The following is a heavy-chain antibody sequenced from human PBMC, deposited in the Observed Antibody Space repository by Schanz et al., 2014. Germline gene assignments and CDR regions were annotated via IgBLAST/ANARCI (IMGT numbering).Heavy chain of an antibody. J-gene: IGHJ4*02. CDR3: AKDAAYYDSVIFPDH. CDR1: RIIFGTYS. Sequence: DVQLLESGGGLVKPGGSLRLSCTASRIIFGTYSMNWIRQTPKGLEWVSNISPTGSSTYYADSVKGRFTISRDNSKNTLYLQMNSLRAEDTAIYFCAKDAAYYDSVIFPDHWGQGTLVTVSS. V-gene: IGHV3-23*01. CDR2: ISPTGSST. D-gene: IGHD3-22*01.